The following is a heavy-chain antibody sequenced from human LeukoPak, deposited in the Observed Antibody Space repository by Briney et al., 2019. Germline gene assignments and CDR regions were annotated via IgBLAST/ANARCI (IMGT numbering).Heavy chain of an antibody. CDR3: ARSDIAVAGFDY. CDR2: ISSSSSYI. J-gene: IGHJ4*02. CDR1: GFTFSSYS. D-gene: IGHD6-19*01. Sequence: PGGSLRLSCAASGFTFSSYSMNWVRQAPGKGLEWVSSISSSSSYIYYADSVKGRFTISRDNAKNSLYLQMNSLRAEDRAVYYCARSDIAVAGFDYGGRGTLVSVSS. V-gene: IGHV3-21*01.